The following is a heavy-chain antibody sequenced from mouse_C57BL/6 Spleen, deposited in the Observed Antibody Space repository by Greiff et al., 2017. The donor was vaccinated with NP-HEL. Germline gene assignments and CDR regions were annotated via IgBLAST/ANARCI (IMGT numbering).Heavy chain of an antibody. J-gene: IGHJ3*01. D-gene: IGHD2-5*01. V-gene: IGHV1-54*01. CDR3: ARSGSYYSNSWFAY. CDR2: INPGSGGT. CDR1: GYAFTNYL. Sequence: QVQLKESGAELVRPGTSVKVSCKASGYAFTNYLIEWVKQRPGQGLEWIGVINPGSGGTNYNEKFKGKATLTADKSSSTAYMQLSSLTSEDSAVYFCARSGSYYSNSWFAYWGQGTLVTVSA.